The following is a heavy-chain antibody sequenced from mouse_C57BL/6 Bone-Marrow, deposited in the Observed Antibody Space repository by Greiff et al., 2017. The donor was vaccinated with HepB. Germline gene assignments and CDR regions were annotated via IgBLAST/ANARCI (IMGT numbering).Heavy chain of an antibody. CDR2: IYPGSGST. Sequence: QVQLQQPGAELVKPGASVKLSCKASGYTFTSYWMQWVKQRPGQGLEWIGDIYPGSGSTNYNEKFKSKATLTVDTSSSTAYMQLSSLTSEDSAVYDCARRGAQALIDYWGQGTTLTVSS. CDR3: ARRGAQALIDY. V-gene: IGHV1-55*01. CDR1: GYTFTSYW. J-gene: IGHJ2*01. D-gene: IGHD3-2*02.